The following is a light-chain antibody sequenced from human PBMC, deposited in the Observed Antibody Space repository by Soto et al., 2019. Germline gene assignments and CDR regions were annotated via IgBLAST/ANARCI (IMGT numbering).Light chain of an antibody. CDR1: HDIGNS. CDR3: QKSDHLPL. J-gene: IGKJ3*01. CDR2: DAY. V-gene: IGKV1-33*01. Sequence: IQMTQSPPSLSASVGDRVTITCQASHDIGNSLNWYQDKPGQAPKLVIYDAYNLETGVPSTFSGGGYGTHFTFTLSSLRPEDIGTYYCQKSDHLPLFGPGTKVDIK.